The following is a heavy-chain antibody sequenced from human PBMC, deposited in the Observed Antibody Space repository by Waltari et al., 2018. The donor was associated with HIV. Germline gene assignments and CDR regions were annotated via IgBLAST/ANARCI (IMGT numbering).Heavy chain of an antibody. D-gene: IGHD1-20*01. Sequence: QVQLVQSGAEVKKPGASVKVSCKASGYTFTGYYIHWVRQAPGQGLEWMVCVNPHSGGTDYAQRFQGRVTMTRDTSTSTSYMGLNRLRSDDTAVYYCARGILLVWGQGTLVTVSS. CDR1: GYTFTGYY. CDR3: ARGILLV. V-gene: IGHV1-2*02. CDR2: VNPHSGGT. J-gene: IGHJ4*02.